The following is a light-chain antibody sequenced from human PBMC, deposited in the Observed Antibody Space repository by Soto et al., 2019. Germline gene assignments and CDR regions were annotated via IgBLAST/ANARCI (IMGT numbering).Light chain of an antibody. CDR2: DVN. J-gene: IGLJ1*01. V-gene: IGLV2-11*01. CDR1: SSDVGGYYF. Sequence: QSALTQPRSVSGSPGQSVTISCTGTSSDVGGYYFVSWYQQNPGKAPKLMIYDVNKRPSGVPDRFSGSKSGHTASLTISGLQPEDESDYYCCSYAGTYPYVFGTGTQLTVL. CDR3: CSYAGTYPYV.